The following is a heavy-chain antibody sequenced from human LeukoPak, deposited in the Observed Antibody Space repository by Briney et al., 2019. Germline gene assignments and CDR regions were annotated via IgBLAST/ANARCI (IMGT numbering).Heavy chain of an antibody. Sequence: SGTLSLTCAVSGDSISSSIWWSWVRQPPGKGLEWVGEIHHSGSSGSTNYNPSLRSRVTVSVDKSKNQFSLKLSSVTAADTAVYYCTRASWFGELLKAFDIWGQGTMVTVSS. CDR1: GDSISSSIW. J-gene: IGHJ3*02. CDR2: IHHSGSSGST. D-gene: IGHD3-10*01. V-gene: IGHV4-4*02. CDR3: TRASWFGELLKAFDI.